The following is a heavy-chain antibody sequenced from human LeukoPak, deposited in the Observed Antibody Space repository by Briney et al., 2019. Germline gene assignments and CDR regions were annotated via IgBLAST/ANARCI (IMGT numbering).Heavy chain of an antibody. V-gene: IGHV4-39*01. CDR1: GGSISSSSYY. J-gene: IGHJ4*02. D-gene: IGHD3-10*01. CDR3: ARRVDYGSAGFAY. CDR2: LYYSGST. Sequence: PSETLSLTCTVSGGSISSSSYYWGWIRQPPGKGLAWIGSLYYSGSTYYNPSLKSRVTISGDTSKNQFSLKLSSVTAADTAVSYCARRVDYGSAGFAYWGQGTLVTVSS.